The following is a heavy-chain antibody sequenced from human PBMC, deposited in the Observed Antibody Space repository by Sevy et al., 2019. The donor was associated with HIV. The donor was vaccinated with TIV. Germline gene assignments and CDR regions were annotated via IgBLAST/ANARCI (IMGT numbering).Heavy chain of an antibody. CDR3: ARDGLAGSLGH. V-gene: IGHV4-59*01. CDR1: GGSINGYY. D-gene: IGHD3-10*01. J-gene: IGHJ4*02. CDR2: IYSSGST. Sequence: SETLSLTCTVSGGSINGYYWSWIRQPPGKGLEYIGYIYSSGSTNYNASLRSRVTISVDTSKNQFSLKMRSVTTADTAVYYCARDGLAGSLGHWGQGIQVTVSS.